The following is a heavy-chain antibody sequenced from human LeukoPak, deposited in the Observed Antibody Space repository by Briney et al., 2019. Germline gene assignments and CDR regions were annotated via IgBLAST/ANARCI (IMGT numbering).Heavy chain of an antibody. Sequence: GGSLRLSCTASGFSFSNSAMTWVRQAPGKGLEWVSSIGGGGSSYYAGSVKGRFTISRGNSKNTVYLQMNNLRAEDTAIFYCVKGVTMVRGSREFDYWGQGTWSPSPQ. V-gene: IGHV3-23*01. J-gene: IGHJ4*02. CDR1: GFSFSNSA. CDR2: IGGGGSS. D-gene: IGHD3-10*01. CDR3: VKGVTMVRGSREFDY.